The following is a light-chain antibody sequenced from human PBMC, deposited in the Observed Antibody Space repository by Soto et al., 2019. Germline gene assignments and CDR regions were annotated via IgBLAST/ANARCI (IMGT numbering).Light chain of an antibody. V-gene: IGLV2-14*01. Sequence: QSALTQPASVSGSPGQSITISCTGTSGDVGGYNYVSWYQQHPGKAPKPMIYDVSNRPSGVSNRFSGSKSGNTASLTISGLQAEDEADYYCSSYTSSSTLVVFGTGTKLTVL. CDR2: DVS. J-gene: IGLJ1*01. CDR1: SGDVGGYNY. CDR3: SSYTSSSTLVV.